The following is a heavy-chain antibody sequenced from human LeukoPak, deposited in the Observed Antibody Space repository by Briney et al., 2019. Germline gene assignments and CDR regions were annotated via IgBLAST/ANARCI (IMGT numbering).Heavy chain of an antibody. V-gene: IGHV7-4-1*02. D-gene: IGHD5-18*01. CDR2: INTNTGNP. CDR3: ARARRPRPGYSYAIHFDY. CDR1: GGTFSSYA. J-gene: IGHJ4*02. Sequence: ASVKLSCKASGGTFSSYAISWVRQAPGQGIEWMGWINTNTGNPTYAQGFTGRFVFSLDTSVSTAYLQISSLKAEDTAVYYCARARRPRPGYSYAIHFDYWGQGTLVTVSS.